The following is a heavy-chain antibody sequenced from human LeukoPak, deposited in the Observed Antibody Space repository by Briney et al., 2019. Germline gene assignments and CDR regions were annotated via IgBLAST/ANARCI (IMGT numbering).Heavy chain of an antibody. CDR3: ARGRPQPYRYFDWLLEPPDY. Sequence: SETLSLTCTVSGGSISSYYGSWIRQPPGKGLEWIGYIYYSGSTNYNPSLKSRVTISVDTSKNQFSLKLSSVTAADTAVYYCARGRPQPYRYFDWLLEPPDYWGQGTLVTVSS. V-gene: IGHV4-59*01. CDR1: GGSISSYY. CDR2: IYYSGST. D-gene: IGHD3-9*01. J-gene: IGHJ4*02.